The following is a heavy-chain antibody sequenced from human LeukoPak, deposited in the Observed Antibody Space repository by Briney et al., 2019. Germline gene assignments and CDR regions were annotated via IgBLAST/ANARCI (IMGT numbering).Heavy chain of an antibody. CDR3: ARGPLTGTRPPFDY. CDR1: GGSISSGDYY. V-gene: IGHV4-30-4*08. D-gene: IGHD1-1*01. J-gene: IGHJ4*02. CDR2: INHSGST. Sequence: SQTLSLTCTVSGGSISSGDYYWSWIRQPPGKGLEWIGEINHSGSTNYNPSLKSRVTISVDTSKNQFSLKLSSVTAADTAVYYCARGPLTGTRPPFDYWGQGTLVTVSS.